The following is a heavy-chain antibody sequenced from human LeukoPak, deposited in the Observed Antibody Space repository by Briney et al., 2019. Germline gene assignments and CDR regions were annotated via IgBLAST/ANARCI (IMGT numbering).Heavy chain of an antibody. CDR3: ANEGAGITMIVVVITPTFDY. CDR2: ISGSGGST. J-gene: IGHJ4*02. CDR1: GFTFSSYA. D-gene: IGHD3-22*01. V-gene: IGHV3-23*01. Sequence: GGSLRLSCAASGFTFSSYAMSWVRQAPGKGLEWVSAISGSGGSTYYADSVKGRFTISRDNSKNTLYLQMNSLRAEDTAVYYCANEGAGITMIVVVITPTFDYWGQGTLVTVSS.